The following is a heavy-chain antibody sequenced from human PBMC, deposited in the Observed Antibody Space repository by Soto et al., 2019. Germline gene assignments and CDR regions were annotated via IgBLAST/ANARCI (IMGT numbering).Heavy chain of an antibody. D-gene: IGHD1-1*01. CDR1: GFTFSSYS. CDR3: ERHPERIAQIRWFDP. V-gene: IGHV3-48*01. J-gene: IGHJ5*02. Sequence: EVQLVESGGGLVQPGGPLRLSCAAAGFTFSSYSMNWVRQAPGKGLEWVSYISSSSSTIYYADSVKGRFTISRANAKNSLSLQMNSLGAEDTAVYYCERHPERIAQIRWFDPWGQGTLVTVSS. CDR2: ISSSSSTI.